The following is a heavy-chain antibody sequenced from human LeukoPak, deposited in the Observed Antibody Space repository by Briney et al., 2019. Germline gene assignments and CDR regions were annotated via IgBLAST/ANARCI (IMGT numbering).Heavy chain of an antibody. J-gene: IGHJ5*02. CDR1: GGTFSSYA. CDR2: IIPIFGTA. Sequence: GASVKVSCKASGGTFSSYAISWVRQAPGQGLEWMGGIIPIFGTANYAQKFQGRVTITADESTSTAYMELSSLRSEDTAVYYCARGTHSSSPPSWFDPWGQGTLVTVSS. CDR3: ARGTHSSSPPSWFDP. D-gene: IGHD6-6*01. V-gene: IGHV1-69*13.